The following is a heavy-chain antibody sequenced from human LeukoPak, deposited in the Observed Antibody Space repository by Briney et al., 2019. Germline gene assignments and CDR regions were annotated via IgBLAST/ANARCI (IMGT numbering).Heavy chain of an antibody. Sequence: ASVKVSCKASGYTFTSYDINWVRQATGQGLEWMGWINPNSGGTNYAQKFQGRVTMTRDTSISTAYMELSRLRSDDTAVYYCATLAVAGNYFDYWGQGTLVTVSS. CDR1: GYTFTSYD. CDR2: INPNSGGT. J-gene: IGHJ4*02. V-gene: IGHV1-2*02. D-gene: IGHD6-19*01. CDR3: ATLAVAGNYFDY.